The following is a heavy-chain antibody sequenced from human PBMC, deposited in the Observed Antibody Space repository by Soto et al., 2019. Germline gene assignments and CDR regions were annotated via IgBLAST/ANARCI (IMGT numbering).Heavy chain of an antibody. CDR3: AKGLDFGVVIDFDY. CDR2: ISGSGGST. Sequence: AGGSLRLSCAASGFTFSSYAMSWVRQAPGKGLEWVSAISGSGGSTYYADSVKGRFTISRDNSKNTLYLQMNSLRAEDTAVYYCAKGLDFGVVIDFDYWGQGTLVTVSS. V-gene: IGHV3-23*01. J-gene: IGHJ4*02. CDR1: GFTFSSYA. D-gene: IGHD3-3*01.